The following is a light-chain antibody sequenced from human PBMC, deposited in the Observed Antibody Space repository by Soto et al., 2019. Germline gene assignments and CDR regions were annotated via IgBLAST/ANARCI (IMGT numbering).Light chain of an antibody. J-gene: IGKJ4*01. Sequence: PATLSLSPGERATLSCRASQSVSSYLAWYQQKPGQPPRLLMYDTSNRATGIPARFSASGSGTDFTLTISSLEPEDFAVYYCQQRRNWPPTFGGGTKVDIK. CDR2: DTS. CDR3: QQRRNWPPT. V-gene: IGKV3-11*01. CDR1: QSVSSY.